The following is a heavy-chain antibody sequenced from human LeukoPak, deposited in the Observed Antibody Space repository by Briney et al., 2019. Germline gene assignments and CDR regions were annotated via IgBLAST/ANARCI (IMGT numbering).Heavy chain of an antibody. CDR2: ISSSGSTI. J-gene: IGHJ4*02. CDR3: ARVKRGPRSYFDY. V-gene: IGHV3-11*01. Sequence: PGGSLRLSCAASGFTFSDYYMSWIRQAPGKGLEWVSYISSSGSTIYYADSVKGRFTISRDNAKNPLYLQMNSLRAEDTAVYYCARVKRGPRSYFDYWGQGTLVTVSS. D-gene: IGHD3-10*01. CDR1: GFTFSDYY.